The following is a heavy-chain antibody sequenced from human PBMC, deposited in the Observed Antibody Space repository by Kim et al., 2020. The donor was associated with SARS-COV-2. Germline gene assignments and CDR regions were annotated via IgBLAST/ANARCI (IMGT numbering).Heavy chain of an antibody. CDR3: ARGGSSGFTAVDWFDP. J-gene: IGHJ5*02. CDR1: GVSIRQNW. V-gene: IGHV4-4*02. Sequence: SETLSLTCTVSGVSIRQNWWSWVRQSPGKGLEWIGDIYHSGTTNYNPSLAIRVTMSADTSRNEFSLKLNSVTLADTAMYYCARGGSSGFTAVDWFDPWGEGILVAVS. D-gene: IGHD6-25*01. CDR2: IYHSGTT.